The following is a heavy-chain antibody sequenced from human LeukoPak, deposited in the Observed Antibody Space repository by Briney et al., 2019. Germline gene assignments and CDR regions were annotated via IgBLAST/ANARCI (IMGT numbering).Heavy chain of an antibody. Sequence: GGTLRLSCAASGFTFSSYAMHCVRQAPGKGLEWVAVISYDGSNKYYADSVKGRFTISRDNSKNTLYLQMNSLRAEDTAVYYCVRSAFLTTEFYFDYWGHGTLVTVSS. J-gene: IGHJ4*01. CDR2: ISYDGSNK. V-gene: IGHV3-30-3*01. D-gene: IGHD4-11*01. CDR1: GFTFSSYA. CDR3: VRSAFLTTEFYFDY.